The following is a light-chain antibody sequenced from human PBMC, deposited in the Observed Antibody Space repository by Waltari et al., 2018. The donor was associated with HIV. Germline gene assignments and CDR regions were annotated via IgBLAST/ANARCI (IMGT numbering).Light chain of an antibody. CDR1: SSDIGGYKY. V-gene: IGLV2-8*01. J-gene: IGLJ1*01. CDR2: EVS. CDR3: FTYAGSRGYV. Sequence: QSALTQPPSASGSPGQSVTISCTGTSSDIGGYKYVSWYQHHPVTAPKLIIYEVSKRPSGVPDRSSGSKSGNTASLTVSGLQAEDEADYYCFTYAGSRGYVFATGTKVTVL.